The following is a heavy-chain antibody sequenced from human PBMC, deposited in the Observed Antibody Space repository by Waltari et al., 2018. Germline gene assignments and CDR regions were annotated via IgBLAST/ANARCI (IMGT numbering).Heavy chain of an antibody. J-gene: IGHJ4*02. V-gene: IGHV3-23*02. D-gene: IGHD5-12*01. CDR2: ISGSGGST. CDR1: GFTFSSYA. CDR3: ARGSRGGLRFDY. Sequence: EVQLLESGGGLVQPGGSLRLSCAASGFTFSSYAMSWVRQAPGKGLEWVSAISGSGGSTNYNPSLKSRVTISVDTSKNQFSLKLSSVTAADTAVYYCARGSRGGLRFDYWGQGTLVTVSS.